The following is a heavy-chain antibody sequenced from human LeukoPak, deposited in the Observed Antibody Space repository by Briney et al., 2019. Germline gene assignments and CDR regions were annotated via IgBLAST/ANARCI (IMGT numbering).Heavy chain of an antibody. CDR3: ARDVGSPGAFDI. Sequence: PSETLSLTCTVSGGSISSYYWSWIRQPPRRGLEWIGSIHYSGSTSYNPSLKSRVSISVDKSKNQFSLKLSSVTAADTAVYYCARDVGSPGAFDIWGQGTMVTVSS. D-gene: IGHD1-1*01. J-gene: IGHJ3*02. V-gene: IGHV4-59*12. CDR1: GGSISSYY. CDR2: IHYSGST.